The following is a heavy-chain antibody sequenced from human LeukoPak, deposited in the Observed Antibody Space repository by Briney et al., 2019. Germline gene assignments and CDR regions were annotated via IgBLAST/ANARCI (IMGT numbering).Heavy chain of an antibody. J-gene: IGHJ3*02. V-gene: IGHV3-23*01. CDR1: GFTFGSYA. CDR3: AKSFFPGGSSFTFDI. Sequence: GGSLRLSCAASGFTFGSYAMTWVRQAPGKGLEWVSSISDSGVNTYYADSVKGRSTISRDNSKNTLYPQMNSLRAEDTAVYYCAKSFFPGGSSFTFDIWGQGTLVTVSS. D-gene: IGHD3-10*01. CDR2: ISDSGVNT.